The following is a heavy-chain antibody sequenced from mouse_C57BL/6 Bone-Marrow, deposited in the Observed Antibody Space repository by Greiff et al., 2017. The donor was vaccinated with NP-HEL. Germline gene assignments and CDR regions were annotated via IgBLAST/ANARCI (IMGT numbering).Heavy chain of an antibody. CDR2: IDPSDSET. Sequence: VQLQQPGAELVRPGSSVKLPCKASGYTFTSYWMHWVKQRPIQGLEWIGNIDPSDSETHYNQKFKDKATLTVDKSSSTAYMQLSSLTSEDSAVYYCALITTGKGFAYWGQGTLVTVSA. CDR3: ALITTGKGFAY. D-gene: IGHD1-1*01. V-gene: IGHV1-52*01. CDR1: GYTFTSYW. J-gene: IGHJ3*01.